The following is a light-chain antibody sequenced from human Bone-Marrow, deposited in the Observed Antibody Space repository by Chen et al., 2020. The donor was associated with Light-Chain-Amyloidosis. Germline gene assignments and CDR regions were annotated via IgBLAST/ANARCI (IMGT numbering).Light chain of an antibody. CDR1: SSDVGGDSH. V-gene: IGLV2-14*01. Sequence: QSALTQPASVSGSPGQSITISCTGTSSDVGGDSHVSWYQQHPDKAPKLMIYQVTNRPSWVPYRFSGSKSDNTASLTISGLQTEDEADYFCSSYTITNTLVFGSGTRVTVL. CDR2: QVT. CDR3: SSYTITNTLV. J-gene: IGLJ1*01.